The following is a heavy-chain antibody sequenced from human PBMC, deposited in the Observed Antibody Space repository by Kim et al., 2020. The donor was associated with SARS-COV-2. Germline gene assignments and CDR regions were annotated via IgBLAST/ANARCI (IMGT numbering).Heavy chain of an antibody. CDR2: INHSGST. Sequence: SETLSLTCAVYGGSFSGYYWNWIRQPPGKGLEWIGEINHSGSTNYNPSLKSRVTISVDTSNNQFSLRLSSVTAADTAVYFCARGLYSSGSYATWGQGTLVTVSS. CDR3: ARGLYSSGSYAT. V-gene: IGHV4-34*01. J-gene: IGHJ5*02. CDR1: GGSFSGYY. D-gene: IGHD3-10*01.